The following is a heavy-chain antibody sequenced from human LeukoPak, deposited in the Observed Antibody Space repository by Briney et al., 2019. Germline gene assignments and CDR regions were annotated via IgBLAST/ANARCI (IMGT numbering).Heavy chain of an antibody. D-gene: IGHD3-22*01. V-gene: IGHV1-24*01. CDR2: FNPENGAA. CDR1: GHTLTELS. J-gene: IGHJ6*02. Sequence: ASVKVSCKVSGHTLTELSTHWVRQAPGKGLEWMGGFNPENGAALYTQKFQGRVTVTEDTSTDTAYMELSSLRSEDTAVYYCATGRQYYYDSRGYPHYYYGLDVWGQGTTVIVSS. CDR3: ATGRQYYYDSRGYPHYYYGLDV.